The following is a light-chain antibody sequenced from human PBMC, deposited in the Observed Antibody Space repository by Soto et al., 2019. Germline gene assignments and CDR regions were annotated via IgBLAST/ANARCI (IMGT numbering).Light chain of an antibody. CDR2: DAS. CDR1: QTVTTN. J-gene: IGKJ1*01. Sequence: EIVLTQPPATLSVSPGERVTLSCRASQTVTTNLVWYHQKPGQAPRLLIYDASTRATGVPARYSGSGSGTEFTLTISSLQSEDFAVYYCQQYHNWPITFGQGTKVDIK. CDR3: QQYHNWPIT. V-gene: IGKV3-15*01.